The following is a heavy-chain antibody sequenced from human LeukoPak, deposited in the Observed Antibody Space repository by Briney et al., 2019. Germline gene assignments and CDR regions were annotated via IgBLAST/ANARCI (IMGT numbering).Heavy chain of an antibody. J-gene: IGHJ4*02. Sequence: SETLSLTCTVSGGSISSSSYYWGWIRQPPGKGLEWIGSIYYSGSTYYNPSLKSRVTISVDTSKNQFSLKLSSVTAADTAVYYCAREIFSQAYGSGSSPGYWGQGTLVTVSS. CDR3: AREIFSQAYGSGSSPGY. D-gene: IGHD3-10*01. V-gene: IGHV4-39*07. CDR1: GGSISSSSYY. CDR2: IYYSGST.